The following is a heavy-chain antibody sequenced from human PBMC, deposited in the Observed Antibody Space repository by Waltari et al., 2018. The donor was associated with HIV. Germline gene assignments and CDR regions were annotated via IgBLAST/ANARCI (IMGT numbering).Heavy chain of an antibody. D-gene: IGHD3-10*01. CDR3: AKGRGIDY. CDR1: GFTFSSYG. CDR2: ISYDGSNK. Sequence: QVQLVESGGGVVQPGRSLRLSCAASGFTFSSYGMHWFRQAPGKGLDWVAVISYDGSNKYYADSVKGRFTISRDNSKNTLYLQMNSLRAEDTAVYYCAKGRGIDYWGQGTLVTVSS. J-gene: IGHJ4*02. V-gene: IGHV3-30*18.